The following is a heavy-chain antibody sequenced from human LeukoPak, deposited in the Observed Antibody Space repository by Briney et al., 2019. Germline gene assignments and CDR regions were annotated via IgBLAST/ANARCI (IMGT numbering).Heavy chain of an antibody. CDR1: GGSISSSNW. J-gene: IGHJ3*02. V-gene: IGHV4-4*02. D-gene: IGHD6-19*01. CDR2: IYHSGST. Sequence: SETLSLTCAVSGGSISSSNWWSWVRQPPGKGLEWIGEIYHSGSTNYNPSLKSRVTISVDKSKNQFSLKLSSVTAADTAVYYCARYLEWLVQDAAFDIWGQGTMVTVS. CDR3: ARYLEWLVQDAAFDI.